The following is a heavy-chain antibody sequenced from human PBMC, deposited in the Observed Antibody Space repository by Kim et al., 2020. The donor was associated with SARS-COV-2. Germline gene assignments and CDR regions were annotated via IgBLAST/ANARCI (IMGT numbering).Heavy chain of an antibody. CDR3: ARDGIYGSGTIEYFDY. J-gene: IGHJ4*02. CDR1: GFTFSSYS. V-gene: IGHV3-48*04. CDR2: ISSSSSTI. D-gene: IGHD3-10*01. Sequence: GGSLRLSCAASGFTFSSYSMNWVRQAPGKGLEWVSYISSSSSTIYYADSVKGRFTISRDNAKNSLYLQMNSLRAEDTAVYYCARDGIYGSGTIEYFDYWGQRTLVTVSS.